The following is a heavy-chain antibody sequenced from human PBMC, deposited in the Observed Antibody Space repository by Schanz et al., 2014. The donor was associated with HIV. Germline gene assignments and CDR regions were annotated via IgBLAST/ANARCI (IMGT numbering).Heavy chain of an antibody. CDR3: VLPSAKIVGGLGEHYFDH. CDR1: GFTFSSYG. J-gene: IGHJ4*02. Sequence: QVQLVESGGGVVQPGRSLRLSCAVSGFTFSSYGIHWVRQAPGKGLEWVAVTSYDGTKKHYADSVKGRFTISRDNAKNSLYLQMNSLRAEDTAVYYCVLPSAKIVGGLGEHYFDHWGQGTLVTVSS. V-gene: IGHV3-33*05. D-gene: IGHD1-26*01. CDR2: TSYDGTKK.